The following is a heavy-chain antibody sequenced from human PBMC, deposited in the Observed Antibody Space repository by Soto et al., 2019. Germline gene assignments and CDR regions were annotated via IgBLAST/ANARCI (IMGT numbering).Heavy chain of an antibody. V-gene: IGHV4-4*02. Sequence: NPSETLSLTCAVSGASISSGWWTWVRQPPGKGLEWIGETLYSGRTNYNSSLNSRVTISIDKSKKQFSLNLSSVAAAETAVYYCSSRVKDATTWGQGTLVTVSS. CDR2: TLYSGRT. J-gene: IGHJ5*02. CDR3: SSRVKDATT. D-gene: IGHD3-10*01. CDR1: GASISSGW.